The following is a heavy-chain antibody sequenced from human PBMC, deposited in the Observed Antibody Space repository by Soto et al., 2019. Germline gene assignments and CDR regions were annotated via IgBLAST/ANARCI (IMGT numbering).Heavy chain of an antibody. Sequence: QVQLVQSGAEVKKPGASVKVSCKVSGYTLTELSMHWVRQAPGKGREWMGGFDPEDGETIYAQKFQGRVTMTEDTSTDTAYMELSSLRSEDTAVYYCATASDSDTAMVTGYYYYYGMDVWGQGTTVTVSS. CDR2: FDPEDGET. CDR1: GYTLTELS. J-gene: IGHJ6*02. CDR3: ATASDSDTAMVTGYYYYYGMDV. D-gene: IGHD5-18*01. V-gene: IGHV1-24*01.